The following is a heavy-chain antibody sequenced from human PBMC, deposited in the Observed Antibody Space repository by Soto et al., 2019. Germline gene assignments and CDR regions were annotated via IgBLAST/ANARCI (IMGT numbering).Heavy chain of an antibody. CDR1: GGTFSTHA. Sequence: SVKVSCKASGGTFSTHAIIWVRQAPGHGLEWMGGIIPISGTTYYTQKFQGRVTITADEPTSTAFMELSSLKSEDTAVFYCARGYCSGGNCYSGMDVWGQGTMVTV. D-gene: IGHD2-15*01. J-gene: IGHJ6*02. V-gene: IGHV1-69*13. CDR2: IIPISGTT. CDR3: ARGYCSGGNCYSGMDV.